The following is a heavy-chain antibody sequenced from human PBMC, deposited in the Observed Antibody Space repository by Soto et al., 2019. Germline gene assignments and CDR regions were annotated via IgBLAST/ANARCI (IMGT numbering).Heavy chain of an antibody. CDR1: GYTFTDYY. Sequence: ASVKVSCKASGYTFTDYYMHWVRQAPGQGLEWMGWINPNSGGTNYAQKFQGRVTMTRDTAISTADMELSRLRSDDTAVYYCARLRDRIAAAGSLLNWFEPWGQGTQVTVSS. CDR3: ARLRDRIAAAGSLLNWFEP. J-gene: IGHJ5*02. CDR2: INPNSGGT. D-gene: IGHD6-13*01. V-gene: IGHV1-2*02.